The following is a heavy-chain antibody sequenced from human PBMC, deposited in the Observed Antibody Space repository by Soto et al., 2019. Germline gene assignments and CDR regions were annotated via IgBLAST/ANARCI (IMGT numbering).Heavy chain of an antibody. J-gene: IGHJ4*02. CDR3: ARFVRRNYYDSSGPGYYFDY. CDR1: GGSISSGDYY. CDR2: IYYSGST. V-gene: IGHV4-30-4*01. D-gene: IGHD3-22*01. Sequence: KPSETLSLTCTVSGGSISSGDYYWSWIRQPPGKGLEWIGYIYYSGSTYYNPSLKSRVTISVDTSKNQFSLKLSSVTAADTAVYYCARFVRRNYYDSSGPGYYFDYWGQGTLVTVSS.